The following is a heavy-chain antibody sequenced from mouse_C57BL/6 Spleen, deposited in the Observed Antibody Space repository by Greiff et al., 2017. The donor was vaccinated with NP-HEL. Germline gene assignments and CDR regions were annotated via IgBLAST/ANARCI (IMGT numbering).Heavy chain of an antibody. Sequence: QVHVKQPGAELVRPGSSVKLSCKASGYTFTSYWMHWVKQRPIQGLEWIGNIDPSDSETHYNQKFKDKATLTVDKSSSTAYMQLSSLTSEDSAVYYCARAGGGYYYAMDYWGQGTSVTVSS. J-gene: IGHJ4*01. V-gene: IGHV1-52*01. CDR3: ARAGGGYYYAMDY. CDR2: IDPSDSET. CDR1: GYTFTSYW.